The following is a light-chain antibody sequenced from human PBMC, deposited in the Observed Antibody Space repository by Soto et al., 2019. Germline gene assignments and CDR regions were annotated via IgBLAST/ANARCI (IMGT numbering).Light chain of an antibody. Sequence: EIVRTPSTDTLSLSHGEGATLSCRASQGIGDTFAWYQQNPGQTPRLLIYDTSIRATGVPARFSGSRSGAEFTLTISSLQSEDFAVYYCQHSVSWPLTFGGGTKVDIK. J-gene: IGKJ4*01. CDR3: QHSVSWPLT. CDR1: QGIGDT. V-gene: IGKV3-15*01. CDR2: DTS.